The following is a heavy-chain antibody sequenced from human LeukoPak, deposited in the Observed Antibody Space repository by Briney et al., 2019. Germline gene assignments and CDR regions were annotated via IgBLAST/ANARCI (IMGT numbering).Heavy chain of an antibody. CDR2: IRSKAYGETA. CDR1: GFTFGDYA. V-gene: IGHV3-49*03. Sequence: GGSLRLSCTASGFTFGDYAMSWIRQAPGKGLEWVGFIRSKAYGETADYAASVKGRFTISRDDSKAIAYLQMNSLRAEDTAVYYCAKEPASSGWFDPWGQGTLVAVSS. D-gene: IGHD6-19*01. J-gene: IGHJ5*02. CDR3: AKEPASSGWFDP.